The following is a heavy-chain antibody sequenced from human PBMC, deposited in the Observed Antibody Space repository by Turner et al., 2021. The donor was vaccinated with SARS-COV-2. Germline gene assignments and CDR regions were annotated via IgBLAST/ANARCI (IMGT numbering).Heavy chain of an antibody. CDR2: IYYSGST. V-gene: IGHV4-31*02. CDR1: GGSISSGGYY. J-gene: IGHJ4*02. CDR3: ARDYGGNSNYFDY. Sequence: QVQLQESGPGLVKPSQTLSLTWTVSGGSISSGGYYWSWIRQHPGKGLEWIGYIYYSGSTYYNPSLKSRVTISVDTSKNQFSLKLSSVTAADTAVYYCARDYGGNSNYFDYWGQGTLVTVSS. D-gene: IGHD2-21*02.